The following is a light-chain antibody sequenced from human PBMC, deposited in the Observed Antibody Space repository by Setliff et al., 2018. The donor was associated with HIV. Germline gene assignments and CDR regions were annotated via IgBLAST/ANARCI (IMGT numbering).Light chain of an antibody. J-gene: IGLJ1*01. V-gene: IGLV1-47*01. CDR1: SSNIGSND. CDR3: AAWDDSLSGYYV. CDR2: RNK. Sequence: QSALTQPPSASGTPGQRVTIPCSGSSSNIGSNDVSWFQQLPGTAPKLLIYRNKQRPSGVPDRFSGSKSGTSASLAISGLRSEDEGDYYCAAWDDSLSGYYVFGTGTKVTVL.